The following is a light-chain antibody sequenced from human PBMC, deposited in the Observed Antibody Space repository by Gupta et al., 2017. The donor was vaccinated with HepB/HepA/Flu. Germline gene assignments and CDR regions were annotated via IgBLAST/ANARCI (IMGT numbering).Light chain of an antibody. CDR3: QQYGSAPRT. CDR1: QSVRNNW. V-gene: IGKV3-20*01. Sequence: EIVLTQSPGTLSLSPGERATLSCRASQSVRNNWLAWYQQKPGQTPRLLLYVATSRATGIPDRFSGSGSGTDFSLTISRLEPEDIAVYYCQQYGSAPRTFGQGTKVEIK. J-gene: IGKJ1*01. CDR2: VAT.